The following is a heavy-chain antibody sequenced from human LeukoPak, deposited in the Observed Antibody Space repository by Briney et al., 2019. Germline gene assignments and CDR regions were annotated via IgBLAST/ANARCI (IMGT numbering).Heavy chain of an antibody. J-gene: IGHJ4*02. CDR2: ISSSSSYI. V-gene: IGHV3-21*01. Sequence: GGSLRLSCAASGFTFSDAWMSWVRQAPGKGLEWVSSISSSSSYIYYADSVKGRFTISRDNAKNSLYLQMNSLRAEDTAVYYCARDKVGLIAAAGTEPFDYWGQGTLVTVSS. D-gene: IGHD6-13*01. CDR3: ARDKVGLIAAAGTEPFDY. CDR1: GFTFSDAW.